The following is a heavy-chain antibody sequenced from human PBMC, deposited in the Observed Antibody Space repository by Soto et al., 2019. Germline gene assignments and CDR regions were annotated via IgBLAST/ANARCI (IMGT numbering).Heavy chain of an antibody. V-gene: IGHV3-48*02. D-gene: IGHD3-22*01. J-gene: IGHJ4*02. Sequence: GGSLRLSCAASGFTFSSCTMKWVRQSPGKGLAWVSYITSSGTIYYADSVKGRFTISRDNAKNSLYLQMNSLRDEDTAVYYCARDDSSGYYVLPLDYWGQGTLVTVSS. CDR2: ITSSGTI. CDR3: ARDDSSGYYVLPLDY. CDR1: GFTFSSCT.